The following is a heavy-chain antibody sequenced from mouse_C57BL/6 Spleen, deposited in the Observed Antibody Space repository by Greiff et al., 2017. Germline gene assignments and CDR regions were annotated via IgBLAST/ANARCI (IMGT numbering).Heavy chain of an antibody. CDR2: IYPRDGST. D-gene: IGHD3-2*02. J-gene: IGHJ3*01. Sequence: VKLVESDAELVKPGASVKISCKASGYTFTDHTIHWMKQRPEQGLEWIGYIYPRDGSTKYNEKFKGKATLTADKSSSTAYMQLNSLTSEDSAVYFCARETAQATAWFAYWGQGTLVTVSA. CDR3: ARETAQATAWFAY. CDR1: GYTFTDHT. V-gene: IGHV1-78*01.